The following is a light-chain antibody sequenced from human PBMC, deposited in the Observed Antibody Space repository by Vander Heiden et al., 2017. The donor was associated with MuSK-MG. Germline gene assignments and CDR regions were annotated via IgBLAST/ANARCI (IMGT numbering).Light chain of an antibody. V-gene: IGLV1-40*01. CDR3: QSYDSSLKVV. CDR1: SSNIGAGYD. Sequence: VLTQPPSVSGPPGRRVTISCTGSSSNIGAGYDVHWYQQLPGTAPKLLIYGNSNRPSGVPDRFSGSKSGTSASLAITGLQAEDEADYYCQSYDSSLKVVFGGGTKLTVL. CDR2: GNS. J-gene: IGLJ2*01.